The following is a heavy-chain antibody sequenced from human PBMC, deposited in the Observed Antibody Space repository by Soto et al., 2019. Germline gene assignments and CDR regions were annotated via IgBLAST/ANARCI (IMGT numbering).Heavy chain of an antibody. CDR3: ARGAGRGY. D-gene: IGHD1-26*01. J-gene: IGHJ4*02. Sequence: QVQLQQWGAGLLKPSETLSLTCAIYGGSLSGYYWSWIRQSSGKGLEWIGEINDSGTTNYNPSLKSRVTMSVHTSKKQFSLKLTSVTAADTAVYYCARGAGRGYWGQGTLVTVSS. CDR2: INDSGTT. V-gene: IGHV4-34*01. CDR1: GGSLSGYY.